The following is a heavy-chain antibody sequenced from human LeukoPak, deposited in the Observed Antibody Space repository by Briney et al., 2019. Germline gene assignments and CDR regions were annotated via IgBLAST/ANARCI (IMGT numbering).Heavy chain of an antibody. Sequence: PSETLSLTCAVYGGSFSDYYWSWIRQPPGKGLEWIGEINHSGSTNYNPSLKSRVTISVDTSKNQFSLKLSSVTAADTAVYYCARRLLDYWGQGTLVTVSS. D-gene: IGHD3-22*01. CDR1: GGSFSDYY. CDR3: ARRLLDY. CDR2: INHSGST. V-gene: IGHV4-34*01. J-gene: IGHJ4*02.